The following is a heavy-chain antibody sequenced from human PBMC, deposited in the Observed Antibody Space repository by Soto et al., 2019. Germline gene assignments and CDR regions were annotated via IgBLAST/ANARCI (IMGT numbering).Heavy chain of an antibody. V-gene: IGHV4-61*01. CDR3: ARDPSIAAAGRFDY. Sequence: PSETLSLTCTVSGGSVSSGSYYWSWIRQPPGKGLEWIGYIYYSGSTNYNPSLKSRVTISVDTSKNQFSLKLSSVTAADTAVYYCARDPSIAAAGRFDYWGQGTLVTVSS. J-gene: IGHJ4*02. CDR1: GGSVSSGSYY. CDR2: IYYSGST. D-gene: IGHD6-13*01.